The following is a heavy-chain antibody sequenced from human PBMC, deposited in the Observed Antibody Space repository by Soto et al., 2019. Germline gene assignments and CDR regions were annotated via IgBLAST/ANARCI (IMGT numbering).Heavy chain of an antibody. J-gene: IGHJ4*02. V-gene: IGHV1-18*01. D-gene: IGHD2-2*01. CDR1: GYNFIKYG. Sequence: QVQLVQSGAEVKKPGASVKVSCKGLGYNFIKYGINCVRQAPGQGLEWMGWISAYSGYNHSAQKYQCRLTLNTDTAATTAYMELRSLRSADTALYYCTREAIVVIPAAQPTHFDSWGQGTLVTVSA. CDR2: ISAYSGYN. CDR3: TREAIVVIPAAQPTHFDS.